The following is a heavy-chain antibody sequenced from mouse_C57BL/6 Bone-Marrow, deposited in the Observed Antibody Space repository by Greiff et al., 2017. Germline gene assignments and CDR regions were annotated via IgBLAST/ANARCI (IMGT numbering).Heavy chain of an antibody. CDR2: INPNNGGT. V-gene: IGHV1-26*01. CDR3: ARRTDWVYYYAMDY. D-gene: IGHD4-1*01. J-gene: IGHJ4*01. Sequence: EVQLQQSGPELVKPGASVKISCKASGYTFTDYYMNWVKQSHGKSLEWIGDINPNNGGTSYNQKFKGKATLTVDKSSSTAYVELRSLTSEDSAVYYCARRTDWVYYYAMDYWGQGTSGTVSS. CDR1: GYTFTDYY.